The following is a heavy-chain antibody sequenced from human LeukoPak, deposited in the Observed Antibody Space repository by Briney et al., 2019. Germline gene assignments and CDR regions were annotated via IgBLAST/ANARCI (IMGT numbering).Heavy chain of an antibody. Sequence: PSETLSLTCTVSGGSISSSSYYWGWIRQPPGKGLEWIGSIYYSGSTYYNPSLKSRVTISVDTSKNQFSLKLSSVTAADTAVYYCASGTRYSSSSFRVYYYYMDVWGKGTTVTVSS. CDR2: IYYSGST. D-gene: IGHD6-6*01. CDR1: GGSISSSSYY. CDR3: ASGTRYSSSSFRVYYYYMDV. V-gene: IGHV4-39*07. J-gene: IGHJ6*03.